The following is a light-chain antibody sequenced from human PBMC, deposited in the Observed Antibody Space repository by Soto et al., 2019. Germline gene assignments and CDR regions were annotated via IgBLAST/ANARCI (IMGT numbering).Light chain of an antibody. CDR1: QSVSSSF. CDR3: QHQGT. CDR2: GAA. V-gene: IGKV3-20*01. J-gene: IGKJ1*01. Sequence: EIVLTQSPGIMSLSPGERATLSCRASQSVSSSFLAWYQQKPGQAPRLLIYGAATRATGIPVRFSGSGSETEFTLTISSLQSEDFAVYYCQHQGTFGQGTKVEIK.